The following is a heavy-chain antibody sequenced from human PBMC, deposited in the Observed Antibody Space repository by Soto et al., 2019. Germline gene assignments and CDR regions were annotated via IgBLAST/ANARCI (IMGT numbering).Heavy chain of an antibody. V-gene: IGHV4-59*01. Sequence: SETLSLTCTVSGGSLSSYYWTWIRQSPGKGLEWIGYVYFSGNTNYNPSLKSRVAISIDTSKNQFSLRLASVTAADTAFYYCGSVRPSGYVLSWGQGTLVT. J-gene: IGHJ5*02. CDR3: GSVRPSGYVLS. CDR1: GGSLSSYY. CDR2: VYFSGNT. D-gene: IGHD6-25*01.